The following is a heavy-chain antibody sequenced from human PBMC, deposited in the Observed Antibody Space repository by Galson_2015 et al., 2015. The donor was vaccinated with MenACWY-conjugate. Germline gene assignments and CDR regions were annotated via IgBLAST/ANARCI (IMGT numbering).Heavy chain of an antibody. CDR3: ARVPGYSYGYYDW. Sequence: SLRLSCAASGLTFSNYGMAWVRQAPGKGLEWVSYISSSSSTIYYADSVKGRFTISRDNAKNSLYLQMNTLRDEDTAVYYCARVPGYSYGYYDWWGQGTLVTVSS. D-gene: IGHD5-18*01. V-gene: IGHV3-48*02. J-gene: IGHJ4*02. CDR1: GLTFSNYG. CDR2: ISSSSSTI.